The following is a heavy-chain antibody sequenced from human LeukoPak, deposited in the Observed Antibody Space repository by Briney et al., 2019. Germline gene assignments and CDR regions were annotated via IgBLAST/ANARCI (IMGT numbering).Heavy chain of an antibody. CDR2: IKEDGSEK. Sequence: GGSLKLSCVASGFSFSTYWMSWVRQAPGKGLEWVANIKEDGSEKYYVDSVKGRFTMSRDNAKNSVYLQMNRLRVEDTAVYYCARRSYRGVIGLYYYYYMDVWGKGTPVTVSS. CDR1: GFSFSTYW. D-gene: IGHD3-16*02. J-gene: IGHJ6*03. CDR3: ARRSYRGVIGLYYYYYMDV. V-gene: IGHV3-7*01.